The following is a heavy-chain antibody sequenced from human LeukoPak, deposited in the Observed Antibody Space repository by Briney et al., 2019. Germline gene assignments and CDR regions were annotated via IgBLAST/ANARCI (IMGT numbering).Heavy chain of an antibody. V-gene: IGHV3-48*01. D-gene: IGHD3-10*01. Sequence: GGSLRLSCAASGFTFSSYSMNWVRQAPGKGLEWVSYISSSSSTIYYADSVKGRFTISRDNAKNSLYLQMNSLRAEDTAVYYCARQELLWFGELLTSDYWGQGTLVTVSS. J-gene: IGHJ4*02. CDR1: GFTFSSYS. CDR3: ARQELLWFGELLTSDY. CDR2: ISSSSSTI.